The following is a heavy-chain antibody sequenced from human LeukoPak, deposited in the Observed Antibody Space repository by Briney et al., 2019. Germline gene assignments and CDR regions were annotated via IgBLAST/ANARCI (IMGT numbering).Heavy chain of an antibody. CDR1: GFTFSNFP. V-gene: IGHV3-30*04. Sequence: GGSLRLSCAASGFTFSNFPMHWVRQAPGGGLEWEAVISYDGTNKFYADSVKGGFTIFRDNSKSTLYLQMNSLRTEDTAVYCCARGPDGGEWAGDWFDPWGQGTLVTVFS. J-gene: IGHJ5*02. D-gene: IGHD2-21*01. CDR3: ARGPDGGEWAGDWFDP. CDR2: ISYDGTNK.